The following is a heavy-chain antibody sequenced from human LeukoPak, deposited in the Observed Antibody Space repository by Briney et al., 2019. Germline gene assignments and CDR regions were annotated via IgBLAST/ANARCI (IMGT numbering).Heavy chain of an antibody. V-gene: IGHV3-48*03. CDR1: GFTFSSYE. CDR3: ARVRRYYGSGSSIDY. CDR2: ISSSGSTI. J-gene: IGHJ4*02. D-gene: IGHD3-10*01. Sequence: SGGSLRLSCAASGFTFSSYEMNWVRQAPGKGLEWVSYISSSGSTIYYADSVKGRFTISRDNAKNSLYLQMNSLRAEDTAVYYCARVRRYYGSGSSIDYWGQGTLVTVSS.